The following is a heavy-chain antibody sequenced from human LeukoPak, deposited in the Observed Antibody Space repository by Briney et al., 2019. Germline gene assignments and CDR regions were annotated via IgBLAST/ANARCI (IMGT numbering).Heavy chain of an antibody. CDR1: GYTFTSYG. D-gene: IGHD2-15*01. CDR2: ISAYNGNT. J-gene: IGHJ5*02. V-gene: IGHV1-18*01. Sequence: ASAKVSCKASGYTFTSYGISWVRQAPGQGLGWMGWISAYNGNTNYAQKLQGRVTMTTDTSTSTAYMELRSLRSDDTAVYYCARGVVVAATSWFDPWGQGTLVTVSS. CDR3: ARGVVVAATSWFDP.